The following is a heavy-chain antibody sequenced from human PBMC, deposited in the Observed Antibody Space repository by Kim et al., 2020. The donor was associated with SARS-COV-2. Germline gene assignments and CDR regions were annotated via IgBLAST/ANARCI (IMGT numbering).Heavy chain of an antibody. D-gene: IGHD3-16*01. J-gene: IGHJ3*02. CDR1: GFTFSSYC. Sequence: GGSLRLSCAASGFTFSSYCMSWVRQAPGKGLEWVASIKQDASVISYVDSVRGRFTISRDNAKNSLSLQMDSLRAEDTALYFCARPYRGGSFDIWGQGTMVTVSS. V-gene: IGHV3-7*01. CDR2: IKQDASVI. CDR3: ARPYRGGSFDI.